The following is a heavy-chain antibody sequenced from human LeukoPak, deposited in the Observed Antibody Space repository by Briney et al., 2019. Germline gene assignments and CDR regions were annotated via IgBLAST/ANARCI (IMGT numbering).Heavy chain of an antibody. J-gene: IGHJ4*02. CDR2: INHSGST. V-gene: IGHV4-34*01. CDR1: GGSFSGYY. Sequence: SETLPLTCAVYGGSFSGYYWSWIRQPPGKGLEWIGEINHSGSTNYNPSLKSRVTISVDTSKNQFSLKLSSVTAADTAVYYCARGPSGYYYVTSDYWGQGTLVTVSS. CDR3: ARGPSGYYYVTSDY. D-gene: IGHD3-22*01.